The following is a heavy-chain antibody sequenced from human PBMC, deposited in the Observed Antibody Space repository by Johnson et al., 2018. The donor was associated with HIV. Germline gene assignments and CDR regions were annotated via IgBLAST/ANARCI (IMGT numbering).Heavy chain of an antibody. V-gene: IGHV3-30*04. CDR2: ISYDGSNK. CDR3: ARYCSGGSCYSVWQKNYAFDI. CDR1: GFTFRSYA. Sequence: QVQLVESGGGVVQPGRSLRLSCAASGFTFRSYAMHWVRQAPGKGLEWVAVISYDGSNKYYADSVKGRFTISRDNSKNTLYLQLNSLRAEDTAVYYCARYCSGGSCYSVWQKNYAFDIWGQGTMVTVSS. D-gene: IGHD2-15*01. J-gene: IGHJ3*02.